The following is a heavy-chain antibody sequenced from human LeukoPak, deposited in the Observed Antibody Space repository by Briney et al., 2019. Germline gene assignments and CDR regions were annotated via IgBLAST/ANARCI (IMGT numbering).Heavy chain of an antibody. Sequence: SETLSLTCTVSGGSISSYYWSWIRQPPGKGLEWIGYIYYSGSTNYNPSLKSRVTISVDTSKNQFSLKLSSVTAADTAVYYCARGTALRARGVWGVYYFDYWGQGTLVTVSS. V-gene: IGHV4-59*01. CDR3: ARGTALRARGVWGVYYFDY. CDR2: IYYSGST. CDR1: GGSISSYY. J-gene: IGHJ4*02. D-gene: IGHD3-16*01.